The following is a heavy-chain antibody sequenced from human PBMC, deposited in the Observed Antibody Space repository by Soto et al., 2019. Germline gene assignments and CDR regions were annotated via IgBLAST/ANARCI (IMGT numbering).Heavy chain of an antibody. Sequence: SETLSLNCTGSCGSISGYYWSWLRQPPGKGLEWIGYIYSIGSTNYNPSLRSLVTMSIDTSQEQFSLKLSSVTATDTAVYYCARHVSLPLAGTVFDSWGRGTLVTVS. CDR1: CGSISGYY. D-gene: IGHD6-19*01. J-gene: IGHJ4*02. CDR3: ARHVSLPLAGTVFDS. CDR2: IYSIGST. V-gene: IGHV4-59*08.